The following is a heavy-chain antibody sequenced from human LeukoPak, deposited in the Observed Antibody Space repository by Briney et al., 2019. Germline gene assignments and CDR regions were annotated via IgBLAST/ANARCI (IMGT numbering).Heavy chain of an antibody. CDR3: TRVRGYDFDF. D-gene: IGHD5-12*01. CDR1: GFAFSSYS. CDR2: INSDASST. J-gene: IGHJ4*02. V-gene: IGHV3-74*01. Sequence: GGSLRLSCAASGFAFSSYSMNWVRQAPGKGLVWVSRINSDASSTNYADSVKGRFTISRDNAKNTLYLQMNSLRAEDTAVYYCTRVRGYDFDFWGQGTLVTVSS.